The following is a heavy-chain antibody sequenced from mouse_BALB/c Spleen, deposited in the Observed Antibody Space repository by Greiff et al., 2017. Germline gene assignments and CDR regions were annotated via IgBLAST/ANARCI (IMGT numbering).Heavy chain of an antibody. Sequence: QVQLQQPGAELVKPGASVKLSCKASGYTFTSYWMHWVKQRPGQGLEWIGEIDPSDSYTNYNQKFKGKATLTVDKSSSTAYMQLSSLTSEDSAVYYCARRGNRKDGNAMDYWGQGTSVTVSS. CDR2: IDPSDSYT. D-gene: IGHD2-1*01. V-gene: IGHV1-69*02. CDR1: GYTFTSYW. CDR3: ARRGNRKDGNAMDY. J-gene: IGHJ4*01.